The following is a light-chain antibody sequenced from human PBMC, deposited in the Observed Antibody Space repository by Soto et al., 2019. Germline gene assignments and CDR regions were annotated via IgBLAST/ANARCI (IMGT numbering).Light chain of an antibody. V-gene: IGKV3-11*01. CDR2: DAS. Sequence: EIVLTQSPATLSLSPGERATLSCRASRSVTTFLAWYQQKPGQAPRLLLYDASNRATGVPTRFSGSGSGTDFILTITSLEPEDFAVYYCQQRTNWPLTFGGGTKVERK. J-gene: IGKJ4*01. CDR3: QQRTNWPLT. CDR1: RSVTTF.